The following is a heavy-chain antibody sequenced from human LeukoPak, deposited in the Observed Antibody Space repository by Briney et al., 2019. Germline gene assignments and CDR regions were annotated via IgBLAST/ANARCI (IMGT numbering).Heavy chain of an antibody. D-gene: IGHD3-22*01. CDR2: IYTSGST. CDR1: GCSISSGSYY. Sequence: SETLSLTCTVSGCSISSGSYYWSWIRQPAGKGLEWIGRIYTSGSTNYNPSLKSRVTISVDTSKNQFSLKLSSVTAADTAVYYCARDRGITMIVDYWGQGTLVTVSS. J-gene: IGHJ4*02. V-gene: IGHV4-61*02. CDR3: ARDRGITMIVDY.